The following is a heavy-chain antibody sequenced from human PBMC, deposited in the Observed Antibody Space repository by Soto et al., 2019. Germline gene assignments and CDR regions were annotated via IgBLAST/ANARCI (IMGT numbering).Heavy chain of an antibody. CDR2: IYPFLGVV. J-gene: IGHJ3*02. CDR3: ARSRGYETDASDI. Sequence: QVQLVQSGAEVKKPGSSVKVSCKTSGGTFSRYTINWVRQAPGQGLEWMRRIYPFLGVVNYAQKFKGRVTISAAKSTSTAYLELRSLRSEDTAVFFCARSRGYETDASDIWGQGTTVTVSS. D-gene: IGHD5-12*01. CDR1: GGTFSRYT. V-gene: IGHV1-69*02.